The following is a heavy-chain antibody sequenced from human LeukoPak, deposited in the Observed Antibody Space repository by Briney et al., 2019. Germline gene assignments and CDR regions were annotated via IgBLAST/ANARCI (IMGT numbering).Heavy chain of an antibody. Sequence: AASVKVSRKASGGTFSSYAISWVRQAPGQGLEWMGGIIPIFGTANYAQKFQGRVTITADESTSTAYMELSSLRSEDTAVYYCARSDYDSSGYYYEEDYWGQGTLVTVSS. V-gene: IGHV1-69*13. CDR2: IIPIFGTA. D-gene: IGHD3-22*01. CDR1: GGTFSSYA. CDR3: ARSDYDSSGYYYEEDY. J-gene: IGHJ4*02.